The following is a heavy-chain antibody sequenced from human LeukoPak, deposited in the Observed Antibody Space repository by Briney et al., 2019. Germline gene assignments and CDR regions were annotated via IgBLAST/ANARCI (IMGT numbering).Heavy chain of an antibody. D-gene: IGHD2-15*01. CDR1: GGSISSYY. CDR2: IYYSGST. V-gene: IGHV4-59*12. Sequence: SETLSLTCTVSGGSISSYYWSWIRQPPGKGLEWLGYIYYSGSTNYNPSLKSRVTISEDTSKKQFSLKLTSVTAADTAIYYCAGGPYCSGGTCSFYFYGLAVWGPGTAVTVSS. J-gene: IGHJ6*02. CDR3: AGGPYCSGGTCSFYFYGLAV.